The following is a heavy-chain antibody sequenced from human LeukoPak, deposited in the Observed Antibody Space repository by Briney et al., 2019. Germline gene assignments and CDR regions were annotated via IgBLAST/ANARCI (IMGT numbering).Heavy chain of an antibody. J-gene: IGHJ4*02. CDR2: IYYSGST. CDR1: GRSISSSSYY. CDR3: ASAGYSYGVDY. Sequence: PSETLSLTCTVSGRSISSSSYYWGWIRQPPGKGLEWIGSIYYSGSTYYNPSLKSRVTISVDTSKNQFSLKLSSVTAADTAVYYCASAGYSYGVDYWGQGTLVTVSS. V-gene: IGHV4-39*01. D-gene: IGHD5-18*01.